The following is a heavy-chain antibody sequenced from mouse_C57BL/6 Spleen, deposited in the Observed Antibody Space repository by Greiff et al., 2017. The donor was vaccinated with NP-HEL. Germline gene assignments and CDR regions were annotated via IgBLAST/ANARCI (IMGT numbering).Heavy chain of an antibody. CDR2: INPYNGGT. Sequence: EVQLVESGPVLVKPGASVKMSCKASGYTFTDYYMNWVKQSHGKSLEWIGVINPYNGGTSYNQKFKGKATLTVDKSSSTAYMELNSLTSEDSAVYYCAREEPHAMDYWGQGTSVTVSS. CDR3: AREEPHAMDY. CDR1: GYTFTDYY. J-gene: IGHJ4*01. V-gene: IGHV1-19*01.